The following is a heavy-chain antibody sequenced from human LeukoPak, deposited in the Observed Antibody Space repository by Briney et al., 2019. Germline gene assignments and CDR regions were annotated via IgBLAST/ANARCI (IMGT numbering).Heavy chain of an antibody. D-gene: IGHD2-15*01. CDR2: ISSSSSTI. CDR3: AREPTLVVVAAYYYYGMDV. CDR1: GFIFSSYN. Sequence: PGGSLRLSCAASGFIFSSYNMNWVRQAPGKGLEWVSYISSSSSTIYYADSVKGRFTISRDNAKNSLYLQMNSLRAEDTAVYYCAREPTLVVVAAYYYYGMDVWGQGTTVTVSS. V-gene: IGHV3-48*04. J-gene: IGHJ6*02.